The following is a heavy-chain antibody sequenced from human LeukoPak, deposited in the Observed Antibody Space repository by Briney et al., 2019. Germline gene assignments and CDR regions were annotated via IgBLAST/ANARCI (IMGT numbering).Heavy chain of an antibody. Sequence: PGRSLRLSCAASGFTFSSYGMHWVRQAPGKGPEWVAVISYDGSNKYYADSVKGRFTISRDNSKNTLYLQMNSLRAEDTAVYYCANPYCSSTSCLDYWGQGTLVTVSS. V-gene: IGHV3-30*18. J-gene: IGHJ4*02. CDR1: GFTFSSYG. D-gene: IGHD2-2*01. CDR2: ISYDGSNK. CDR3: ANPYCSSTSCLDY.